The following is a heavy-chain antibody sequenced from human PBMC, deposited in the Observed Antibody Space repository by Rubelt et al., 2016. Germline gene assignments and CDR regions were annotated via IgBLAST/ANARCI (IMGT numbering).Heavy chain of an antibody. Sequence: QLQLQESGPGLVKPSETLSLTSINDYYWSWIRQPPGKGLEWIGYMYYVGATNYNPSLKSRVTISVDTSKNQFSLKLSSVTAADTAVYYCVLGVLYSFDIWGQGTFVAVSS. CDR1: INDYY. CDR2: MYYVGAT. V-gene: IGHV4-59*01. J-gene: IGHJ3*02. D-gene: IGHD2-21*01. CDR3: VLGVLYSFDI.